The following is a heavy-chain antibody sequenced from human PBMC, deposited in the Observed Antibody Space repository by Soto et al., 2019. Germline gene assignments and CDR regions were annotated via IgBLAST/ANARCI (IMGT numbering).Heavy chain of an antibody. Sequence: GSLRLSCAASGFTFGASNLQWVRQASGKGLEWLGRIGSKGETYATTYAASVKGRFTISRDDSKKTAYLQMNNLESEDTAGYYCSREESDWFVNWGRGTLVTVYS. CDR2: IGSKGETYAT. J-gene: IGHJ4*02. CDR1: GFTFGASN. D-gene: IGHD3-9*01. V-gene: IGHV3-73*01. CDR3: SREESDWFVN.